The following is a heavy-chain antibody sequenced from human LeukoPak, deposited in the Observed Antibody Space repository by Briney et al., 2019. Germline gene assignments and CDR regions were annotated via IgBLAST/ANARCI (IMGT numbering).Heavy chain of an antibody. D-gene: IGHD3-3*01. CDR3: ARVPYVLRFLDWLPNPKWFDP. Sequence: GASVKVSCKASGYTFISYGISWVRQAPGQGLEWMGWISSYNGNTNYAQKFQGRVTMTTDTSTTTAYMELRSLRSDDTAVYYCARVPYVLRFLDWLPNPKWFDPWGQGTLVTVTS. CDR2: ISSYNGNT. J-gene: IGHJ5*02. CDR1: GYTFISYG. V-gene: IGHV1-18*01.